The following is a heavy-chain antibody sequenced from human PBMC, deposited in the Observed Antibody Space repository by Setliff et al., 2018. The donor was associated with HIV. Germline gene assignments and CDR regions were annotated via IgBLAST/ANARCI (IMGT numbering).Heavy chain of an antibody. CDR2: INPDSGGA. CDR3: ARDDRAVATIL. Sequence: ASVKVSCKASRGTFRNSAINWVRQAPGQGLVWMGRINPDSGGANYAQKFQGRVTMTRDTSISTAYMELSSLRSDDTAVYYCARDDRAVATILWGQGTLVTVSS. D-gene: IGHD5-12*01. V-gene: IGHV1-2*06. J-gene: IGHJ4*02. CDR1: RGTFRNSA.